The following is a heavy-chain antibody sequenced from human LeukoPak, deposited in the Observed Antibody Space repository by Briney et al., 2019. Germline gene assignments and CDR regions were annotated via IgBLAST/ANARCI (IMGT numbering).Heavy chain of an antibody. CDR1: GGSISNTNW. Sequence: PSETMSLTCGVSGGSISNTNWWTWFRQPPGKGLEWIGEVNLQGSTNYNPSLKSRVAISVDKSENHISLKLTSVTAADTAVYYCAREGGPYRPLDYSGQGTLVTVAS. V-gene: IGHV4-4*02. CDR3: AREGGPYRPLDY. J-gene: IGHJ4*02. CDR2: VNLQGST.